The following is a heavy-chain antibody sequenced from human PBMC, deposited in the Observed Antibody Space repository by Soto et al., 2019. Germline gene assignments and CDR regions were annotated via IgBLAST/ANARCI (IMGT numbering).Heavy chain of an antibody. CDR1: GGTFSSYA. CDR2: IIPIFGTA. V-gene: IGHV1-69*13. J-gene: IGHJ4*02. D-gene: IGHD4-17*01. Sequence: SVKVSCKASGGTFSSYAISWVRQAPGQGLEWMGGIIPIFGTANYAQKFQGRVTITADESTSTAYMELSSLRSEDTAVYYCAREGLSTTVVTRTLDYWGQGTLVTVS. CDR3: AREGLSTTVVTRTLDY.